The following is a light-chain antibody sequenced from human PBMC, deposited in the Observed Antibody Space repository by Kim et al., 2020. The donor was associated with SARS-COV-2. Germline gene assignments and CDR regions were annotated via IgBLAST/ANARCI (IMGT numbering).Light chain of an antibody. CDR3: SSYAGSTSVV. CDR2: EVN. CDR1: SSDVGSYNL. Sequence: QSALTQPASVSGSPGQSITISCTGTSSDVGSYNLVSWYQQHPGKAPKLMIYEVNKRPSGVSNRFSGSKSGNTASLTISGLQAEDEADYYCSSYAGSTSVVFGGGTQLTVL. V-gene: IGLV2-23*02. J-gene: IGLJ2*01.